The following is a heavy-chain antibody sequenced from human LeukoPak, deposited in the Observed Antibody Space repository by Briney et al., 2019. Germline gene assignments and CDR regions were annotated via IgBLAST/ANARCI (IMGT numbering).Heavy chain of an antibody. Sequence: GGSLRLSCAASGLTFSNYWMHWVRQAPGKGLEWVSSITGSGPYMLYADSVKHRFTISRDNTKNLLYLEMNSLRAEDTAMYFCVRDVGAVRGEVYFDYWGQGTLVTVSS. D-gene: IGHD3-10*01. CDR1: GLTFSNYW. CDR3: VRDVGAVRGEVYFDY. CDR2: ITGSGPYM. J-gene: IGHJ4*02. V-gene: IGHV3-21*06.